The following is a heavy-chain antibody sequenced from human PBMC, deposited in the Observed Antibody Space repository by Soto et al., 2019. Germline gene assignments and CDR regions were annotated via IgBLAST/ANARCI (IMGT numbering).Heavy chain of an antibody. J-gene: IGHJ4*02. CDR3: ASPHRTSSTWSYY. CDR1: GFTFNDHF. V-gene: IGHV3-72*01. D-gene: IGHD6-13*01. Sequence: PGXSLRLSCAASGFTFNDHFIDWVIQAPGKGLEWLGRSKNKLTSYTAASVEGRFTVSRGDSGTLGYLQMTGLKSEDAAVYFCASPHRTSSTWSYYWGRGTLVTVSS. CDR2: SKNKLTSYT.